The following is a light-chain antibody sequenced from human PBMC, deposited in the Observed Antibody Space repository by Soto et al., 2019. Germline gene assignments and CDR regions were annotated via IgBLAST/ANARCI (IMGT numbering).Light chain of an antibody. CDR2: ATA. Sequence: DIQMTQSPSSLSASVGDRVTITCRASPGIGIDLGWYQQKPGRAPERLIYATANLQSGAPSRFSGSGSGTQLTLTIRCLQPEDFATYYCLHPYTYPLTFAGGTKVEIK. J-gene: IGKJ4*01. CDR1: PGIGID. CDR3: LHPYTYPLT. V-gene: IGKV1-17*01.